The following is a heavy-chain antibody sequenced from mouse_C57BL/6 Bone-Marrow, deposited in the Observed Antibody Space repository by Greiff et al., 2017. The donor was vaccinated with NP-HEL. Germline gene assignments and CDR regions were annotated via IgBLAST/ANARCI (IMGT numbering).Heavy chain of an antibody. CDR3: ARKRNYVDD. V-gene: IGHV1-85*01. CDR1: GYTFTSYD. Sequence: VQLVESGPELVKPGASVKLSCKASGYTFTSYDINWVKQRPGQGLEWIGWIYPRDGSTKYNEKFKGKATLTVDTSSSTAYMELHSLTSEDSAVYYCARKRNYVDDWGQGTTVTVSS. CDR2: IYPRDGST. J-gene: IGHJ2*01.